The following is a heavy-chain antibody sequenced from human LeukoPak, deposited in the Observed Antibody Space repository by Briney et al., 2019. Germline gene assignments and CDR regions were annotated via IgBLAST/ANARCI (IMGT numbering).Heavy chain of an antibody. CDR1: GGTFSSYT. D-gene: IGHD3-16*01. CDR2: ITPILGIA. Sequence: ASVKVSCKASGGTFSSYTISWVRQAPGQGLEWMGRITPILGIANYAQKFQGRVTITADKSTSTAYMELSSLRSEDTAVYYCASEGGTARGGYFDYWGQGTLVTVSS. CDR3: ASEGGTARGGYFDY. J-gene: IGHJ4*02. V-gene: IGHV1-69*02.